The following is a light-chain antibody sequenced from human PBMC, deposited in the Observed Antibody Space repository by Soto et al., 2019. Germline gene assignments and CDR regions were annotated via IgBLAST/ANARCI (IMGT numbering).Light chain of an antibody. J-gene: IGKJ2*01. CDR3: QQRSNSYT. V-gene: IGKV3-11*01. CDR1: PSVSSY. Sequence: EIVLTQSPATLSLSPGERATLSCRASPSVSSYLAWYQQKPGQAPRLLLYDASNRATGIPARFSGRGSGTDFTPTISSLEPEDFAVYYCQQRSNSYTFGQGTKLEIK. CDR2: DAS.